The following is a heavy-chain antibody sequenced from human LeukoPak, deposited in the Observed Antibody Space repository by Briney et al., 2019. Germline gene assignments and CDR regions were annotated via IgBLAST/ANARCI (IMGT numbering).Heavy chain of an antibody. CDR1: GFTFSDYY. V-gene: IGHV3-11*01. CDR2: ISSSGSTI. CDR3: ARGYYDILTGYYYYYYYGMDV. J-gene: IGHJ6*02. D-gene: IGHD3-9*01. Sequence: GGSLRLSCAASGFTFSDYYMSWIRQAPGKGLEWVSYISSSGSTIYYADSVKGRFTISRDNAKNSLYLQINSLRAEDTAVYYCARGYYDILTGYYYYYYYGMDVWGQGTTVTVSS.